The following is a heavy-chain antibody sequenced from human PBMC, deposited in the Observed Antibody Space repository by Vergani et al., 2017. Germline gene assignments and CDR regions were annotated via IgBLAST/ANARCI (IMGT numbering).Heavy chain of an antibody. CDR2: IYYSGST. CDR3: AREVGYSYGEGWFDP. CDR1: GGSISSYY. J-gene: IGHJ5*02. V-gene: IGHV4-59*01. Sequence: QVQLQESGPGLVKPSETLSLTCTVSGGSISSYYWSWIWQPPGKGLEWIGYIYYSGSTNYNPSLKSRVTISVDTSKNQFSLKLSSVTAADTAVYYCAREVGYSYGEGWFDPWGQGTLVTVSS. D-gene: IGHD5-18*01.